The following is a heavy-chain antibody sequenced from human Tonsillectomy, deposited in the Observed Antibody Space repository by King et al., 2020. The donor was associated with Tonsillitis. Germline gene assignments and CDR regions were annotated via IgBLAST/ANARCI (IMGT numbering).Heavy chain of an antibody. V-gene: IGHV1-69*09. CDR3: ARGLLDVEMATSYFDY. D-gene: IGHD5-24*01. CDR1: GGTFSSYA. J-gene: IGHJ4*02. CDR2: IIPILGIA. Sequence: VQLVESGAEVKKPGSSVKVSCKASGGTFSSYAISWVRQAPGQGLEWMGRIIPILGIANYAQKFQGRVTITADKSTSTAYMELSSLRSEDTAVYYCARGLLDVEMATSYFDYWGQGTLVTVSS.